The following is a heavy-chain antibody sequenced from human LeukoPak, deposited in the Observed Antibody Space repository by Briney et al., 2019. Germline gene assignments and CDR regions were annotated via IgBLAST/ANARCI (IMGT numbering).Heavy chain of an antibody. Sequence: ASVKVSCKASGYTFTGYYMHWVRQAPGQGLEWMGWMNPNSGNTGYAQKFQGRVTMTRNTSISTAYMELSSLRSEDTAVYYCARVPKGITIFGVVIKTVDYGMDVWGQGTTVTVSS. CDR3: ARVPKGITIFGVVIKTVDYGMDV. D-gene: IGHD3-3*01. J-gene: IGHJ6*02. CDR1: GYTFTGYY. V-gene: IGHV1-8*02. CDR2: MNPNSGNT.